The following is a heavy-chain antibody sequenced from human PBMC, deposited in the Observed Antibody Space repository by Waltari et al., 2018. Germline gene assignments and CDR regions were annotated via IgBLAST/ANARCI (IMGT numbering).Heavy chain of an antibody. CDR3: ARVCSSTSCPYYYGMDV. D-gene: IGHD2-2*01. J-gene: IGHJ6*02. Sequence: QVQLQQWGAGLLKPSETLSLTCAVYGGSFSGYYWSWIRQPPGKGLEWIGDINHSGRTNYHPSLKSRVTRSVDTSKNQFSLKLSSVTAADTAGYYWARVCSSTSCPYYYGMDVWGQGTTVTVSS. V-gene: IGHV4-34*01. CDR1: GGSFSGYY. CDR2: INHSGRT.